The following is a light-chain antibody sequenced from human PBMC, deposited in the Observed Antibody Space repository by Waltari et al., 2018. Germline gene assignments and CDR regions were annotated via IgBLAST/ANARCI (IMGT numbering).Light chain of an antibody. CDR1: QSVVYSSNNKNY. CDR3: QQYYSTPLT. V-gene: IGKV4-1*01. J-gene: IGKJ4*01. Sequence: DIVMTQSPDSLALSLCERATINCRSSQSVVYSSNNKNYLAWYQQKPGQPPKLLIYWASTRESGVPDRFSGSGSGTDFTLTISSLQAEDVVVYYCQQYYSTPLTFGGGTKVEI. CDR2: WAS.